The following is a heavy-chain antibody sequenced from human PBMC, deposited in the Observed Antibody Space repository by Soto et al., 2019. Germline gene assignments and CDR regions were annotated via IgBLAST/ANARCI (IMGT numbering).Heavy chain of an antibody. D-gene: IGHD6-13*01. Sequence: ASVKVSCKASGGTFSSYTISWVRQAPGQGLEWMGRIIPILGIANYAQKFQGRVTITADKSTSTAYMELSSLRSEDTAVYYCARDHGSSLEDWLDPWGQGTLVTVSS. CDR1: GGTFSSYT. CDR3: ARDHGSSLEDWLDP. CDR2: IIPILGIA. J-gene: IGHJ5*02. V-gene: IGHV1-69*04.